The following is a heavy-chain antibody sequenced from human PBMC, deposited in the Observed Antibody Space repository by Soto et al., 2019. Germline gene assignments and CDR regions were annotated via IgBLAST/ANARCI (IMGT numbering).Heavy chain of an antibody. J-gene: IGHJ4*02. CDR3: AKILPPWYCGSSSCSDEYDFAY. CDR2: ISYDGSNK. D-gene: IGHD2-2*01. Sequence: DKGGGWGGVISYDGSNKYYADSVKGRFTISRDNSKNTLYLQMNSLRAEDTAVYYCAKILPPWYCGSSSCSDEYDFAYWGKGTLVTVSS. V-gene: IGHV3-30*18.